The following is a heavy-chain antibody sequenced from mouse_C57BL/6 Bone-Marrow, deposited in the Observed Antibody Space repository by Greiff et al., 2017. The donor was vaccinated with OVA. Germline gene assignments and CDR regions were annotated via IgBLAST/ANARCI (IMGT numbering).Heavy chain of an antibody. CDR1: GFNIKDDY. J-gene: IGHJ3*01. Sequence: EVQLQQSGAELVRPGASVKLSCTASGFNIKDDYMHWVKQRPEQGLEWIGWIDPENGDTEYAPKFQGKATITADTSSNTAYLQLSNLTSEDTAVYYCSTPERVYYGSPSWFAYWGQGTLVTVSA. V-gene: IGHV14-4*01. D-gene: IGHD2-1*01. CDR2: IDPENGDT. CDR3: STPERVYYGSPSWFAY.